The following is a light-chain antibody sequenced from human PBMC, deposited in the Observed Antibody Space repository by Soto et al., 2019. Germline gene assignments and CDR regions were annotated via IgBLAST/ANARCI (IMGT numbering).Light chain of an antibody. CDR3: LQYDSLPQYT. CDR2: DAA. CDR1: QDISNY. V-gene: IGKV1-33*01. J-gene: IGKJ2*01. Sequence: DIQMTQSPSSLSVSVGDRVTITCQASQDISNYLNWYQQKPGKAPKLLIYDAANLETGVPTRFSGKGSGKDFTFTISSLQPEDIATYYCLQYDSLPQYTFGQGTKLEIK.